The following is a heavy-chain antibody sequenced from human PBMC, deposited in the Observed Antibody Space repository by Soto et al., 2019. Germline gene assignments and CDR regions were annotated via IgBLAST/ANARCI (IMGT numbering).Heavy chain of an antibody. CDR1: GVTLSMYA. CDR2: ISDSGDRT. Sequence: EVQLLESGGGLVQPGGSLTLSCAASGVTLSMYAVTWVRQAPGKGLEWVSSISDSGDRTYYTDSVKGRFTVSRDTSKNTVYLQMRGLRGEGTAVYYCAEDVEGDWFDVALWGEGTLVPVSS. J-gene: IGHJ4*02. V-gene: IGHV3-23*01. CDR3: AEDVEGDWFDVAL. D-gene: IGHD3-9*01.